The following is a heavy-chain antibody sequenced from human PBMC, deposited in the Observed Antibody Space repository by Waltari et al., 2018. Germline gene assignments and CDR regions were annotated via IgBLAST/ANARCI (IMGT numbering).Heavy chain of an antibody. CDR3: AREPRPYYYDSSGNDAFDI. V-gene: IGHV3-48*04. CDR2: VSSTSSTI. D-gene: IGHD3-22*01. CDR1: GFTLSSYS. Sequence: VQLVETGGGLVQPGGSMRLSCVASGFTLSSYSMNWVRQAPGKGMEWVAHVSSTSSTIYYADSVKGRFTISRDNAKNSLYLQMNSLRAEDTAVYYCAREPRPYYYDSSGNDAFDIWGQGTMVTVSS. J-gene: IGHJ3*02.